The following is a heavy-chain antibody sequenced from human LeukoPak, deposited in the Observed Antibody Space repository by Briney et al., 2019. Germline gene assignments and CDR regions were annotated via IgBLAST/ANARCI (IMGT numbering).Heavy chain of an antibody. Sequence: ASVKVSCKASGYTFTNYYMHWVRQALGQGLEWMGWINCNSGGTNYAQKFQGRVTMTKDTSISTAYMELSRLRSDDTAMYYCAREYSSGQNWGQGTLVTVSS. J-gene: IGHJ4*02. V-gene: IGHV1-2*02. CDR3: AREYSSGQN. CDR2: INCNSGGT. CDR1: GYTFTNYY. D-gene: IGHD6-19*01.